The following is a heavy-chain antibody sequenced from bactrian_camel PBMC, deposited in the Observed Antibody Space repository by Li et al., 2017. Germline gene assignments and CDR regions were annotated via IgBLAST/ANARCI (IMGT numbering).Heavy chain of an antibody. V-gene: IGHV3S13*01. CDR3: AVLNSTYGGRFGWCKDF. CDR2: IYDGFGGGT. J-gene: IGHJ4*01. D-gene: IGHD6*01. Sequence: QLVESGGGSVQVGGSMRLSCEAPGSIYGSSLCVGWARQAPGKGLEWVSTIYDGFGGGTYYADSVKGRFTLSHDRSKNTMYLQMDNLKTEDTGVYYCAVLNSTYGGRFGWCKDFRGQGTQVTVS. CDR1: GSIYGSSLC.